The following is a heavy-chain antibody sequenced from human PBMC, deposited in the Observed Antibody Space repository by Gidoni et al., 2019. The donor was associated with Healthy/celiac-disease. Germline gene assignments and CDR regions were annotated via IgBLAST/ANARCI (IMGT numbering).Heavy chain of an antibody. Sequence: QVQLVQSGAEVKKPGSSVKVSCKASGGTFSSYTISWVRQAPGQGLEWMGRIIPILGIANYAQKFQGRVTITADKSTSTAYMELSSLRSEDTAVYYCARLELSGGSSRSDYWGQGTLVTVSS. CDR1: GGTFSSYT. CDR2: IIPILGIA. CDR3: ARLELSGGSSRSDY. J-gene: IGHJ4*02. D-gene: IGHD2-15*01. V-gene: IGHV1-69*02.